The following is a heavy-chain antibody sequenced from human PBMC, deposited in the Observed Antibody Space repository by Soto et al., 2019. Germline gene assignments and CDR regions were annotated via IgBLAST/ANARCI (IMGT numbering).Heavy chain of an antibody. CDR1: GFTFSNYA. Sequence: EVQLLESGGDLVQPGGSLRLSCAASGFTFSNYAMNWVRQAPGKGLEWISGISGSGGGTNYADSVKGRFTISRDNSKNTLYLQVNSLRDEDTAVYYCAKPVCGSGSPRGDWFDPWGPGTLVTGSS. D-gene: IGHD3-10*01. J-gene: IGHJ5*02. CDR3: AKPVCGSGSPRGDWFDP. CDR2: ISGSGGGT. V-gene: IGHV3-23*01.